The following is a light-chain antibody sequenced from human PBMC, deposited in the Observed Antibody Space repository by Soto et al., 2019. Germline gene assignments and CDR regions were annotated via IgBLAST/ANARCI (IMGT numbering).Light chain of an antibody. CDR3: QQSYSTPLT. V-gene: IGKV1-39*01. Sequence: DIQMTQSPSSLSASVGDRVTITCRASQSISSYLNWYQQKPGQAPKRLIYAASSLQSGVPSRFSGSGSGTDFTLTISSLQPEDFAAYYCQQSYSTPLTFGGGTKVEIK. J-gene: IGKJ4*01. CDR2: AAS. CDR1: QSISSY.